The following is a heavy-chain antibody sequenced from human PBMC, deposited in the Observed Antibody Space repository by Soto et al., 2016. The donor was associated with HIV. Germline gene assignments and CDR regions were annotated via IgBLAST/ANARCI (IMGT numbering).Heavy chain of an antibody. V-gene: IGHV3-64*01. D-gene: IGHD3-22*01. CDR2: ISSNGGST. J-gene: IGHJ4*03. Sequence: EVQLVESGGGLVQPGGSLRLSCAASGFTFSSYAMHWVRQAPGKGLEYVSGISSNGGSTYYANSVKGRFTISRDNSKNTLYLQMGSLRAEDTAVYYCARDYYDSSGYFDRSDYWARDPGHRLL. CDR3: ARDYYDSSGYFDRSDY. CDR1: GFTFSSYA.